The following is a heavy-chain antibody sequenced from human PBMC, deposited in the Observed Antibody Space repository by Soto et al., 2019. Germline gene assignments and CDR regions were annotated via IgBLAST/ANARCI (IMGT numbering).Heavy chain of an antibody. V-gene: IGHV2-70*01. CDR2: IDWDDDK. Sequence: SGPTLVNPTQTLTLTCTFSGFSLSTSGMCVSWIRQPPGKALEWLALIDWDDDKYYSTSLKTRLTISKDTSKNQVVLTMTNMDPVDTATYYCARIHIAAAGTGYYYYGMDVCGQGTTVTVSS. CDR1: GFSLSTSGMC. CDR3: ARIHIAAAGTGYYYYGMDV. J-gene: IGHJ6*02. D-gene: IGHD6-13*01.